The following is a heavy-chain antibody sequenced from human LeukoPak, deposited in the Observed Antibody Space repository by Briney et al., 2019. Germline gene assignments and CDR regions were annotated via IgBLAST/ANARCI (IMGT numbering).Heavy chain of an antibody. CDR3: ARDGGSNWNYDAY. J-gene: IGHJ4*02. V-gene: IGHV3-30*03. CDR2: ISYDGSKK. CDR1: GFAFSGYA. D-gene: IGHD1-7*01. Sequence: GRSLRLSCAASGFAFSGYAMHWVRQAPGKGLEWMAVISYDGSKKYYVDSVKGRFTISRDNSKNTLYLQMTSLRAEDTAVYYCARDGGSNWNYDAYWGQGTLVTVSS.